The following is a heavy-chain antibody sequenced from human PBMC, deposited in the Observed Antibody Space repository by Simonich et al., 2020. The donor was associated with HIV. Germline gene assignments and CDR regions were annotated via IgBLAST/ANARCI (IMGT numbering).Heavy chain of an antibody. V-gene: IGHV3-21*01. J-gene: IGHJ6*03. CDR1: GFPFSRSS. Sequence: EVQLVESGGGLVKPGGSLRLSCAASGFPFSRSSMNWVRQAPGKGSEWVSSISMSSSNIYNAHSEKRRFTISRDNAKNSLYLQMNSLRAEDTAVYYCARDPGASWWANYYYYMDVWGKGTTVTVSS. CDR3: ARDPGASWWANYYYYMDV. D-gene: IGHD2-15*01. CDR2: ISMSSSNI.